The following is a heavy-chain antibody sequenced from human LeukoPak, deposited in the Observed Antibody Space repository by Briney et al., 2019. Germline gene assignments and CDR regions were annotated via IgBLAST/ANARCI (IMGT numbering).Heavy chain of an antibody. CDR1: GGSFSGYY. D-gene: IGHD6-19*01. CDR3: ARVRSVRYSSGDIDY. J-gene: IGHJ4*02. Sequence: KPSETLSLTCAVCGGSFSGYYWSWIRQPPGKGLEWIGEINRSGSTNYNPSLKSRVTISVDTSKNQFSLKLSSVTAADTAVYYCARVRSVRYSSGDIDYWGQGTLVTVSS. CDR2: INRSGST. V-gene: IGHV4-34*01.